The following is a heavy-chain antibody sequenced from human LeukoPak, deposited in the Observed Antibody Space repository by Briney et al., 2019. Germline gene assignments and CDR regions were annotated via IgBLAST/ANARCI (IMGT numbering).Heavy chain of an antibody. D-gene: IGHD5-18*01. CDR2: ILYDGSKK. V-gene: IGHV3-30*18. Sequence: PPWRSPRTSCAAPGFTFRSYWMPRGRQAPGQGVGGGGGILYDGSKKKYADSVKGRFTISRDNSKNTLYLQMNSLRAEDTAVYYCAKDRGPVGYSYGYIGYYYYYGMDVWGQGTTVTVSS. CDR1: GFTFRSYW. J-gene: IGHJ6*02. CDR3: AKDRGPVGYSYGYIGYYYYYGMDV.